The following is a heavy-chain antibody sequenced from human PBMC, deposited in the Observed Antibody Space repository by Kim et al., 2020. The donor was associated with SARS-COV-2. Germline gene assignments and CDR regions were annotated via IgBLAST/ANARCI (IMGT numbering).Heavy chain of an antibody. Sequence: YSQKFQGRVTITRDTSASTAYMELSSLRSEDTAVYYCARDRVSSRGCFDYWGQGTLVTVSS. D-gene: IGHD6-6*01. J-gene: IGHJ4*02. CDR3: ARDRVSSRGCFDY. V-gene: IGHV1-3*01.